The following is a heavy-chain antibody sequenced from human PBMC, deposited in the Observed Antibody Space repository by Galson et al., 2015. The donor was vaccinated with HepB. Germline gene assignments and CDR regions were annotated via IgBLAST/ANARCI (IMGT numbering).Heavy chain of an antibody. CDR1: GFTFSSYA. Sequence: SLRLSCAASGFTFSSYAMSWVRQAPGKGLEWVSAISGSGGSTYYADSVKGRLTISRDNSKNTLYLQMNSLRAEDTAVYYCAKLIVVVVAAISYFDYWGQGTLVTVSS. V-gene: IGHV3-23*01. CDR3: AKLIVVVVAAISYFDY. CDR2: ISGSGGST. D-gene: IGHD2-15*01. J-gene: IGHJ4*02.